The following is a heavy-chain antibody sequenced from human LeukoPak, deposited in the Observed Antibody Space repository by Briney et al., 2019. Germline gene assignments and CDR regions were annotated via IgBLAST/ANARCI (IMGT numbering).Heavy chain of an antibody. D-gene: IGHD5-12*01. J-gene: IGHJ4*02. V-gene: IGHV3-30-3*01. CDR2: ISYDGSNK. CDR1: GFTFSSYA. CDR3: ARDRGYRSRAFDY. Sequence: PGGSLRLSCAASGFTFSSYAMHWVRQAPGKGLEWVAVISYDGSNKYYADSVKGRFTISRDNSKNTLYLQMNSLRAEDTAVYYCARDRGYRSRAFDYWGQGTLVAVSS.